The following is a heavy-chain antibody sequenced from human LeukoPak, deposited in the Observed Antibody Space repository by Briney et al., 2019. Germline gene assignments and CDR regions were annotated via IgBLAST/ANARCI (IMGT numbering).Heavy chain of an antibody. Sequence: ASVKVSCKASGYTFTSYAMHWVRQAPGQRLEWMGWINAGNGNAKYSQKFQGRVTITRDTSASTAYMELSSLRSEDTAVYYCARDYGGTAYFDYWGQGTLVTVS. CDR2: INAGNGNA. V-gene: IGHV1-3*01. CDR3: ARDYGGTAYFDY. J-gene: IGHJ4*02. D-gene: IGHD4-23*01. CDR1: GYTFTSYA.